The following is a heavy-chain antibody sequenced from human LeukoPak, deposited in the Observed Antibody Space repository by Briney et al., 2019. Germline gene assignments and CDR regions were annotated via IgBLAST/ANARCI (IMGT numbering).Heavy chain of an antibody. D-gene: IGHD6-19*01. Sequence: GGSLRLSCAASGFTFSSYSMNWVRQAPGKGLGWVSYISSSSSTIYYADSVKGRFTISRDNAKISLYLQMNSLRAEDTAVYYCARGEQWLTPSPHGMDVWGQGTTVTVSS. CDR2: ISSSSSTI. V-gene: IGHV3-48*01. CDR1: GFTFSSYS. J-gene: IGHJ6*02. CDR3: ARGEQWLTPSPHGMDV.